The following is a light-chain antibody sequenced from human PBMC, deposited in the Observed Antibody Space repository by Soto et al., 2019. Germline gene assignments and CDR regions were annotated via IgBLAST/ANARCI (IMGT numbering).Light chain of an antibody. J-gene: IGKJ4*01. CDR3: QQADSFPLP. V-gene: IGKV1-12*01. CDR2: AAS. CDR1: QSIYKW. Sequence: DIQLTQSPSSVSASIGDRVTISCRASQSIYKWLVWYQQKPGKAPKLLIYAASSLQSGVPSRFRGSGYGNEFTLTISSLQPEDYATYYCQQADSFPLPFGGGTEVAI.